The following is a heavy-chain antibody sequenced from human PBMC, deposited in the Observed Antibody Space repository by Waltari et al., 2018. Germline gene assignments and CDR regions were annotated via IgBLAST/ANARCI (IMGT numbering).Heavy chain of an antibody. V-gene: IGHV4-34*02. CDR3: VRLEDCSGPGGNCYGGDPFALDV. CDR1: GGSFNGYY. J-gene: IGHJ6*02. D-gene: IGHD2-15*01. CDR2: INHAGNR. Sequence: QVQLQQWGAGLLQPSETLSLTCAVNGGSFNGYYWGWIRQSPGKGLQWIGEINHAGNRNYNPSLKSLVTMLVDTSRSQFSLKMSSMTAADTALYYCVRLEDCSGPGGNCYGGDPFALDVWGQGTTVTVSS.